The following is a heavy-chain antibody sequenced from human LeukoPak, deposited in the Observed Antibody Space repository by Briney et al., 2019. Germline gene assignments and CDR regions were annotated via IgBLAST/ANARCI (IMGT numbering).Heavy chain of an antibody. CDR3: ARGERFLETAVEY. V-gene: IGHV1-8*03. CDR2: MNPNSGNT. CDR1: GYTFTSYD. D-gene: IGHD3-3*01. Sequence: ASVEVSCKASGYTFTSYDINWVRQATGQGLEWMGWMNPNSGNTGYAQKFQGRVTITRNTSISTAYMELSSLRSEDTAVYYCARGERFLETAVEYWGEGTLVTVSS. J-gene: IGHJ4*02.